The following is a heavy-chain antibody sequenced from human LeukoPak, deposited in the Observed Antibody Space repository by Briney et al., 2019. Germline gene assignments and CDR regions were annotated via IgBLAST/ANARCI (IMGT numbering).Heavy chain of an antibody. D-gene: IGHD3-10*01. CDR3: ARDGRTYYYGSGSPRWFDP. CDR2: IYTSGST. J-gene: IGHJ5*02. V-gene: IGHV4-4*07. CDR1: GCSISSYY. Sequence: PAGTLCLSCTASGCSISSYYWSWIRQPAGKGLEWIGRIYTSGSTNYNPSLKSRFTMSVDTSKNQFSLKLSSLTAADTAVYYCARDGRTYYYGSGSPRWFDPWGQGTLVTVSS.